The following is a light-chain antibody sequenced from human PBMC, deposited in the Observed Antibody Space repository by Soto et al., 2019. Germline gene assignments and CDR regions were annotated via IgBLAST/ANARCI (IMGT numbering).Light chain of an antibody. CDR3: QKYNSVPLT. V-gene: IGKV1-27*01. J-gene: IGKJ4*01. CDR2: AAS. CDR1: QGISTY. Sequence: DIQMTQSPSPLSASVGDRVTITCRASQGISTYLAWYQQKPGKVPKLLIYAASTWQSGVPSRFSGSGSGTDFTLTISSLQPEDVATYYCQKYNSVPLTFGGGTKVEIK.